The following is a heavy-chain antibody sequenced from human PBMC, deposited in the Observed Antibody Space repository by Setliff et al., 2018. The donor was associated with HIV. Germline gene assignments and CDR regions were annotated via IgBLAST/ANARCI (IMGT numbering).Heavy chain of an antibody. CDR2: IFRSGTT. D-gene: IGHD3-10*01. CDR3: ARDRHYSGLGSNGP. Sequence: SETLSLTCTLSGGSFGDYHWSWIRQPAGRGLEWIGRIFRSGTTDYKFSLKSRVTISIDTSRNQFSLRLTSVTAEDTAAYYCARDRHYSGLGSNGPWGPGTLVTVS. J-gene: IGHJ5*02. CDR1: GGSFGDYH. V-gene: IGHV4-4*07.